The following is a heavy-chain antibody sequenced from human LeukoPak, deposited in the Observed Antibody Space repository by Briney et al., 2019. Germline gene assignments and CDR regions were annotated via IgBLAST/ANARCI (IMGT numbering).Heavy chain of an antibody. Sequence: PSETLSLTCAVYGGSFSGYNWSWIRQPPGKGLEWIGEINHSGSTNYNPSLKSRVTISVDTSKNQFSLKLSSVTAADTAVYYCATRDRDYGDYLFYYYYMDVWGKGTTVTVSS. CDR1: GGSFSGYN. CDR2: INHSGST. CDR3: ATRDRDYGDYLFYYYYMDV. V-gene: IGHV4-34*01. J-gene: IGHJ6*03. D-gene: IGHD4-17*01.